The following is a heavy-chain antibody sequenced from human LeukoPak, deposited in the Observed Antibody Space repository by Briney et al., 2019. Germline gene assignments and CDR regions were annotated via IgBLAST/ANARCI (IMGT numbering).Heavy chain of an antibody. V-gene: IGHV4-39*01. J-gene: IGHJ4*02. CDR2: IYYIGST. CDR3: ARRRIRGGYDPYYFDY. Sequence: PSETLSLTCIVSGGSISSSSYYWGWLRQPPGKGLEWIGNIYYIGSTYYNPSLKSRVTIAVDTSKNQCSLKLSSGLAADTAVYYCARRRIRGGYDPYYFDYWGQGTLVTVSS. D-gene: IGHD3-22*01. CDR1: GGSISSSSYY.